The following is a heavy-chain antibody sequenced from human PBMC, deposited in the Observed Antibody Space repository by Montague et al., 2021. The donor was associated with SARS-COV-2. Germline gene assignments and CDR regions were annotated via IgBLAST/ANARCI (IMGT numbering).Heavy chain of an antibody. J-gene: IGHJ3*02. V-gene: IGHV4-39*01. CDR3: ARLRGDYGGTYDTFDI. CDR2: IYYSGST. CDR1: GGSISSRSYY. D-gene: IGHD4-23*01. Sequence: SETLSLTCTVSGGSISSRSYYWGWIRQPPGKGLEWIGSIYYSGSTYYNPSLKSRVTISVDTSKNPFSLKLSSVTAADTAVYYCARLRGDYGGTYDTFDIWGQGTMVTVSS.